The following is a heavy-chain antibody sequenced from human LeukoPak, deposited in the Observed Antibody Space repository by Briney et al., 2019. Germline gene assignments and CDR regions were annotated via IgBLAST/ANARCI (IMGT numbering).Heavy chain of an antibody. CDR2: IDPSDSYT. J-gene: IGHJ4*02. D-gene: IGHD3-10*01. CDR3: ARHDFTNYFDY. Sequence: GESLRISCKGSGYSLTNYWISWVRQLPGKGLEWMGRIDPSDSYTNYSPSFQGHVTISADKSISTAYLQWSSLKASDTAMYYCARHDFTNYFDYWGQGTLVTVSS. V-gene: IGHV5-10-1*01. CDR1: GYSLTNYW.